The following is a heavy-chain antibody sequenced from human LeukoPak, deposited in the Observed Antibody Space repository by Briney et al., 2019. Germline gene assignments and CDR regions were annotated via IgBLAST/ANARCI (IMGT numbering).Heavy chain of an antibody. CDR2: IIPIFGTA. CDR1: GGTFSSYA. Sequence: ASVKVSCKASGGTFSSYAISRVRQAPGQGLEWMGGIIPIFGTANYAQKFQGRVTITTDESTSTAYMELSSLRSEDTAVYYCARERDGYNYHFDYWGQGTLVTVSS. J-gene: IGHJ4*02. CDR3: ARERDGYNYHFDY. V-gene: IGHV1-69*05. D-gene: IGHD5-24*01.